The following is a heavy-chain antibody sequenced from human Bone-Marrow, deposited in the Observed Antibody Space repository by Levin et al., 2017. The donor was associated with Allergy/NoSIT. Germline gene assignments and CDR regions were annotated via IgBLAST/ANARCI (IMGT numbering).Heavy chain of an antibody. D-gene: IGHD3-16*01. CDR3: TRVRTTAGEF. CDR1: GFTFRAFG. Sequence: PGGSLRLSCSTSGFTFRAFGLNWFRQTPGNGLEWVGLIRTEAYGGTREYAASVRGRFTISRDDSKSAAYLQMNNLTSEDTGIYYCTRVRTTAGEFWGQGTLVAVSS. J-gene: IGHJ4*02. V-gene: IGHV3-49*03. CDR2: IRTEAYGGTR.